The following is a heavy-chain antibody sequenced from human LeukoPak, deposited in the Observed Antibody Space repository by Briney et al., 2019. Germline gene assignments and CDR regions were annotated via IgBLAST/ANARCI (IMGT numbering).Heavy chain of an antibody. D-gene: IGHD6-13*01. Sequence: GGSLRLSCAASGFTFRNYAMSWVRQAPGKGLEWVSGISGSGGTTYYPDSVKGRFTISRDNSKNTLYLQMNSLRAEDTAVYYCAKDAAGPEYWGQGTLVTVSS. CDR2: ISGSGGTT. CDR1: GFTFRNYA. V-gene: IGHV3-23*01. J-gene: IGHJ4*02. CDR3: AKDAAGPEY.